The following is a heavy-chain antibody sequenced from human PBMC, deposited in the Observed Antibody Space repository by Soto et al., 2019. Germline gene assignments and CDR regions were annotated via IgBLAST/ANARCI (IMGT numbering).Heavy chain of an antibody. V-gene: IGHV1-2*02. CDR3: ARDPRGGGWYIPYYFDY. CDR1: GYTFTGYY. J-gene: IGHJ4*02. Sequence: ASVKVSCKASGYTFTGYYMHWVRQARGQGLEWMGWINPNSGGTNYAQKFQGRVTMTRDTSISTAYMELSRLRSDDTAVYYCARDPRGGGWYIPYYFDYWGQGTLVTVSS. D-gene: IGHD6-19*01. CDR2: INPNSGGT.